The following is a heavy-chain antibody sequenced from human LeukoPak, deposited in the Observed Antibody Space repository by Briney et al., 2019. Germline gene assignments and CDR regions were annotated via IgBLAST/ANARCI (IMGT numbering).Heavy chain of an antibody. CDR2: IYGSGGST. V-gene: IGHV3-23*01. CDR3: AKESYCSGGSCYSLYDDAFDI. CDR1: GFTVSSYA. Sequence: GASLRLSCAASGFTVSSYAMSWVRQAPGKGLEWVSAIYGSGGSTYYADSVKGRFTNSRDNYKNTLYLQMNSLRAEDTAVYYCAKESYCSGGSCYSLYDDAFDIWSQGTMVTVSS. J-gene: IGHJ3*02. D-gene: IGHD2-15*01.